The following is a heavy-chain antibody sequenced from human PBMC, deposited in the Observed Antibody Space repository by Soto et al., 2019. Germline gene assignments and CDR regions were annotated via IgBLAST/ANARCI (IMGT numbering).Heavy chain of an antibody. V-gene: IGHV1-8*01. D-gene: IGHD3-22*01. CDR3: AREKSSGYYYDY. CDR1: GYTFTSYD. J-gene: IGHJ4*02. Sequence: QVQLVQSGAEVKKPGASVKVSCKASGYTFTSYDINWVRQATGQGLEWMGWMNPNSGNTAYAQKFQGRVTMTRNTSINTAYMELSSLRSEDTAVYYCAREKSSGYYYDYWGQGTLVTVSS. CDR2: MNPNSGNT.